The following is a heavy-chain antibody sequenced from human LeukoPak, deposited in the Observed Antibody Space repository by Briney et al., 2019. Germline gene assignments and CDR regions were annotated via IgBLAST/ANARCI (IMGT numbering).Heavy chain of an antibody. CDR3: ARHLNYYLDY. CDR2: ISSDGSIT. Sequence: GGSLRLSCAASGFTFSTYWMHWVRQAPGKGLVWVLRISSDGSITSYADSVKGRFTISRDNAKNTLYLQMNSLRAEDTAVYYCARHLNYYLDYWGQGTLVTVSS. J-gene: IGHJ4*02. CDR1: GFTFSTYW. V-gene: IGHV3-74*01. D-gene: IGHD3-10*01.